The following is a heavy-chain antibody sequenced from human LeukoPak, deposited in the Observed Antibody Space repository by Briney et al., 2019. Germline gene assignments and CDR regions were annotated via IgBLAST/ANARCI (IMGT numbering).Heavy chain of an antibody. D-gene: IGHD3-22*01. V-gene: IGHV3-23*01. CDR3: AKEMAPYYYDSSGYCDY. CDR1: GFTFGSYA. J-gene: IGHJ4*02. Sequence: GGSLRLSCAASGFTFGSYAMSWVRQAPGKGLEWVSAISGSGGSTYYADSVKGRFTISRDNSKNTLYLQMDSLRAEDTAVYYCAKEMAPYYYDSSGYCDYWGQGTLVTVSS. CDR2: ISGSGGST.